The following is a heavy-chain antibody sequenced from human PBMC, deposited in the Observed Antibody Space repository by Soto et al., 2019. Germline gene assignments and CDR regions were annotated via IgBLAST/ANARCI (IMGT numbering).Heavy chain of an antibody. CDR3: ARSRWSDTAMVSFFDY. CDR1: GGTFSSYA. J-gene: IGHJ4*02. Sequence: QVQLVQSGAEVKKPGSSVKVSCKASGGTFSSYAISWVRQAPGQGLEWMGGIIPIFGTANYAQKFQGRVTITADESTSTASMEMSSLRSEDTAVYYCARSRWSDTAMVSFFDYWGQGTLVTVSS. D-gene: IGHD5-18*01. V-gene: IGHV1-69*01. CDR2: IIPIFGTA.